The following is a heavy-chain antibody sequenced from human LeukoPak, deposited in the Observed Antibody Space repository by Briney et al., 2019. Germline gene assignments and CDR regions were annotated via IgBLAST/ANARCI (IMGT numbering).Heavy chain of an antibody. J-gene: IGHJ4*02. CDR2: IYSGGST. CDR3: ARDAYCTMTSCLN. Sequence: GGPLRLSCAASGFTASGGNINGVRRAPGRGLEGVSIIYSGGSTYYADSVKGRFTISRDNSKNTVYLQMNGLRAEDTAVYYCARDAYCTMTSCLNWGQGTLVTVSS. CDR1: GFTASGGN. V-gene: IGHV3-66*01. D-gene: IGHD2-2*01.